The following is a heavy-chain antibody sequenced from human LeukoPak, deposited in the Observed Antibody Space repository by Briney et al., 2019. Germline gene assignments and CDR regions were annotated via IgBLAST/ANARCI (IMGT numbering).Heavy chain of an antibody. CDR2: IIPIFGTA. D-gene: IGHD2-21*02. CDR1: GGTFSSYA. J-gene: IGHJ5*02. Sequence: SVKVSCKASGGTFSSYAISWVRQAPGQGLEWMGGIIPIFGTANYAQKFQGRVTITADESTSTAYMELSSLRSEDTAVYYCARGGYGVVVTAAWGFDPWGQGTLVTVSS. CDR3: ARGGYGVVVTAAWGFDP. V-gene: IGHV1-69*01.